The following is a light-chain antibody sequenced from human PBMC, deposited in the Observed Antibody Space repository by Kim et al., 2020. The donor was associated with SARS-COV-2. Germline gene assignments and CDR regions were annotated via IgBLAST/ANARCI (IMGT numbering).Light chain of an antibody. CDR3: HQYGSSLQT. CDR2: GAS. CDR1: ESVANNF. V-gene: IGKV3-20*01. J-gene: IGKJ1*01. Sequence: PGERATLSCRASESVANNFLAWYQQKPGQAPRLVIYGASRRATGIQDRFSGSGSGTDFTLTISRLEPEDFAVYYCHQYGSSLQTFGQGTKV.